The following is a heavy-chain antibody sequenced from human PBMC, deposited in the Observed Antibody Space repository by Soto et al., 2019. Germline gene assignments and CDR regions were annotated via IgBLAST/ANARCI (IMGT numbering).Heavy chain of an antibody. V-gene: IGHV4-34*01. D-gene: IGHD2-21*01. Sequence: PSETLSLTCAVYGGSFSGYYWSWIRQPPGKGLEWIGEINHSGSTNYNPSHKSRVTISVDTSKNQFSLKLSSVTAADTAVYYYARLVRSNFSGYYYGMDVWGQGTTVT. CDR2: INHSGST. J-gene: IGHJ6*02. CDR3: ARLVRSNFSGYYYGMDV. CDR1: GGSFSGYY.